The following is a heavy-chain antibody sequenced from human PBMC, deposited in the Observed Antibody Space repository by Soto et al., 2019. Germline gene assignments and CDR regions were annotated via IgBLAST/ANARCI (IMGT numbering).Heavy chain of an antibody. CDR2: IYYSGST. J-gene: IGHJ4*02. D-gene: IGHD3-16*02. V-gene: IGHV4-31*03. CDR1: GGSISRGGYY. CDR3: ARGIAAFRYFAY. Sequence: SSETLSLTCTVSGGSISRGGYYWSWIRQHPGKGLEWIGYIYYSGSTYYNPSLKSRVTISVDTSKNQFSLKLSSVTAADTAVYYCARGIAAFRYFAYWGQGTLVTVSS.